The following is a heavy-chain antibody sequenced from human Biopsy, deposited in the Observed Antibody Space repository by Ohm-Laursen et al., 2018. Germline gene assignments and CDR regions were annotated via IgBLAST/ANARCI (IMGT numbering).Heavy chain of an antibody. D-gene: IGHD4-11*01. CDR2: IYSSVMT. CDR1: GDSVTKYY. J-gene: IGHJ6*02. Sequence: SDTLSLTCAVSGDSVTKYYWSWIRQPPGKGLEWIGHIYSSVMTNYNPSLQSRVSISVDTSRNQVSLTLSSVTAADTAVYYCARDSGILNYGNFKYYHYYGMDVWGQGTKVTVSS. CDR3: ARDSGILNYGNFKYYHYYGMDV. V-gene: IGHV4-59*02.